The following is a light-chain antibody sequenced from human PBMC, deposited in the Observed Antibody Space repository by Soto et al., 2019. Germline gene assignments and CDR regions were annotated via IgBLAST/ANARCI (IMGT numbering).Light chain of an antibody. CDR2: LGS. V-gene: IGKV2-28*01. CDR3: MQTLHTPLT. J-gene: IGKJ1*01. Sequence: DIVMTQSPLSLPVTPGEPASISCRSSQSLLYSNGYNYLDWYLQKPGQSPQILISLGSNRASGVPDRFSGSGSGTDFTLKISRVEAEDVGVYYCMQTLHTPLTFGQGTKVEIK. CDR1: QSLLYSNGYNY.